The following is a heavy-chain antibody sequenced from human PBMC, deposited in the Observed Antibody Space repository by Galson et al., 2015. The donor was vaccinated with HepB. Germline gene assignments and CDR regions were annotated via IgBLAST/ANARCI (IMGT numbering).Heavy chain of an antibody. CDR3: ARQYDTSGYYPY. V-gene: IGHV1-69*13. J-gene: IGHJ4*02. CDR1: GGTFSSHT. D-gene: IGHD3-22*01. Sequence: SVKVSCKASGGTFSSHTISWVRQAPGQGPEWMGGIIPIFGSGNYAQKFQGRVTITADESKSTTYMELSSLRSEDTAVYYCARQYDTSGYYPYWGQGTLVTVSS. CDR2: IIPIFGSG.